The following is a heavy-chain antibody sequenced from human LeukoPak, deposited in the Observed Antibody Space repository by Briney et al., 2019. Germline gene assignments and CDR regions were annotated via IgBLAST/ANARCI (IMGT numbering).Heavy chain of an antibody. D-gene: IGHD3-16*01. CDR1: GGSVTLFY. V-gene: IGHV4-4*09. CDR3: ARRNSYISSFDY. J-gene: IGHJ4*02. CDR2: IYTTGST. Sequence: ETLSLTCTVSGGSVTLFYWGWIRQSPGKGLEWIGYIYTTGSTSYNPSLKSRVTISLNTSENQFALKLDSVTAADTDVYYCARRNSYISSFDYWGQGTLVTVSS.